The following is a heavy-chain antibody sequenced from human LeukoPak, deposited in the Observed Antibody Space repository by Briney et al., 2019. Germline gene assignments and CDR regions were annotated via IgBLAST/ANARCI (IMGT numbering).Heavy chain of an antibody. V-gene: IGHV3-23*01. CDR1: GFTFSSYA. D-gene: IGHD3-10*01. J-gene: IGHJ4*02. CDR2: ISGSGGST. CDR3: TKGGWGTVLDY. Sequence: GGSLRLSCAASGFTFSSYAMSWVRQAPGKGLEWVSAISGSGGSTYYADSVKGRFTISRDNSKNTLYLQMSSLRADDTAVYYCTKGGWGTVLDYWGQGTLVTVSS.